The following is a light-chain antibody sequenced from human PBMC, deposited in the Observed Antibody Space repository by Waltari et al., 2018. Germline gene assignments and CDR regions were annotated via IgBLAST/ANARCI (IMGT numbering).Light chain of an antibody. J-gene: IGKJ1*01. V-gene: IGKV3-20*01. CDR1: QSVGRS. CDR2: DAS. CDR3: QNYVRLPAT. Sequence: EIVLTQSPDTLSLSPGERGTLSCRASQSVGRSLTWYQQKPGPAPRLLIYDASRRAPGIPDRFGGSGSGTDFSLTISRLEPEDFAVYYCQNYVRLPATFGQGTKVEIK.